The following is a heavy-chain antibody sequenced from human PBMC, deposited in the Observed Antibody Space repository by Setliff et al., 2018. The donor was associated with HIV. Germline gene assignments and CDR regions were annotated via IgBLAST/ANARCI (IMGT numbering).Heavy chain of an antibody. V-gene: IGHV4-61*02. CDR2: VHISGSV. J-gene: IGHJ6*02. Sequence: SETLSLTCTVSGGSVSRSDYYWSWIRQPAGGGLEWIGRVHISGSVNYNPSLRSRVSISIDTSKNQCSLKLTSVTAADTAVYYCVSDNSYYYGSGGHHFYGVDVWGQGATVTVSS. CDR3: VSDNSYYYGSGGHHFYGVDV. CDR1: GGSVSRSDYY. D-gene: IGHD3-10*01.